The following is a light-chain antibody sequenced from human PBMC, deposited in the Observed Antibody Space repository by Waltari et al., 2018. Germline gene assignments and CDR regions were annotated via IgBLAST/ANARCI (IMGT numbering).Light chain of an antibody. CDR1: ETLRDY. CDR3: QQRPNWV. V-gene: IGKV3-11*01. J-gene: IGKJ5*01. Sequence: EIVLTQSPATLSVSPGESATLFCRASETLRDYVAWYQQKPGQAPMLLIFDGSDRATGIPNRFIGAGSGTDFTLTISSVEPEDFAVYYCQQRPNWVFGQGTRLDI. CDR2: DGS.